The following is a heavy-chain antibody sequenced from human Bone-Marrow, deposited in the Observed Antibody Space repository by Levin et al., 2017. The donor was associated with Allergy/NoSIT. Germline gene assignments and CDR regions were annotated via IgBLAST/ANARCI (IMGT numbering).Heavy chain of an antibody. J-gene: IGHJ4*02. Sequence: QPGESLKISCAASGFTFSSYGMHWVRQAPGKGLEWVAVISYDGSNKYYADSVKGRFTISRDNSKNTLYLQMNSLRAEDTAVYYCAKTESLYDYASEYWGQGTLVTVSS. D-gene: IGHD3-16*01. CDR3: AKTESLYDYASEY. CDR2: ISYDGSNK. V-gene: IGHV3-30*18. CDR1: GFTFSSYG.